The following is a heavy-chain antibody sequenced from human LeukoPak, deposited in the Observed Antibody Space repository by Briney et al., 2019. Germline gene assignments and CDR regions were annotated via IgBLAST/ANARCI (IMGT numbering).Heavy chain of an antibody. V-gene: IGHV1-69*06. J-gene: IGHJ6*03. CDR1: GGTFSSYA. CDR3: ARVAAARYYMDV. CDR2: IIPIFGTA. D-gene: IGHD6-13*01. Sequence: GASVKVSCKASGGTFSSYAISWVRQAPGQGLEWMGGIIPIFGTANYAQKFQGRVTITADKSTSTAYMELSSLRSEDTAVYYCARVAAARYYMDVWGKGTTVTVS.